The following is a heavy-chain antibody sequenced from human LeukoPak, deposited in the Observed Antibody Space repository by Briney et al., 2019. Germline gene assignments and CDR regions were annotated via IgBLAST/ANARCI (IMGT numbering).Heavy chain of an antibody. CDR3: ARGRSWGESGFDC. CDR1: GDSVSNNSAA. Sequence: SQTLSLTCAISGDSVSNNSAAWNWIRQSPSRGLEWLGRTYYRSKWYNDYAVSVTSRITIGPDTSKNQFSLQLKSVTPDDTAVYYCARGRSWGESGFDCWGQGTLVTVSS. CDR2: TYYRSKWYN. J-gene: IGHJ4*02. V-gene: IGHV6-1*01. D-gene: IGHD6-13*01.